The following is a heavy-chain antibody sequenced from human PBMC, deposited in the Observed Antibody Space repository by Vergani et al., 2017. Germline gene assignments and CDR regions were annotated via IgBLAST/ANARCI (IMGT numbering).Heavy chain of an antibody. J-gene: IGHJ4*02. D-gene: IGHD2-2*01. CDR2: INHSGST. CDR1: GGSFSGYY. Sequence: QVQLQQWGAGLLKPSETLSLTCAVYGGSFSGYYWSWIRQPPGTGLEWIGEINHSGSTNYNPSLKSRVTISVDTSKNQFSLKLSSVTAADTAVYSCASRWVAVDPASPNSFDYWGQGTLVTVSS. V-gene: IGHV4-34*01. CDR3: ASRWVAVDPASPNSFDY.